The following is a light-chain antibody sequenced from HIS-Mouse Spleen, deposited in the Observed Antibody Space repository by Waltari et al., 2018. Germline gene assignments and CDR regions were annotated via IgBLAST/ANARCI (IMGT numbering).Light chain of an antibody. CDR1: NIGRKS. CDR2: DDS. V-gene: IGLV3-21*02. Sequence: SYVLTQPPSVSVAPGQTARITCGGNNIGRKSVHWYQQKPGQAPVLVVYDDSDRPPGIPERFSGSNSGNTATLTISRVEAGDEADYYCQVWDSSSDHPVFGGGTKLTVL. CDR3: QVWDSSSDHPV. J-gene: IGLJ3*02.